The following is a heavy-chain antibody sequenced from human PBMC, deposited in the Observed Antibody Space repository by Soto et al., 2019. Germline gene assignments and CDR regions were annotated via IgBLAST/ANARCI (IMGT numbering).Heavy chain of an antibody. J-gene: IGHJ3*02. D-gene: IGHD4-4*01. CDR2: INAGNGNT. CDR3: ARDTETVIPRGNNALEI. Sequence: RLEWMGWINAGNGNTKYSQKFQGRVSITRDTSASTVYMELTGLTSEDTAVYYCARDTETVIPRGNNALEIRGQRTLVT. V-gene: IGHV1-3*01.